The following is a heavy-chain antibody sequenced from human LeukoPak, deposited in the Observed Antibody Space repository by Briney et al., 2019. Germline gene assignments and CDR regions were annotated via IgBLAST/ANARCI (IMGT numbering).Heavy chain of an antibody. V-gene: IGHV3-74*01. J-gene: IGHJ4*02. CDR1: GFTFSNYW. Sequence: GRSLRLSCAASGFTFSNYWMHWVRQAPGKGLVWVSRINSDGSSTTSADSVKGRFTISRDNAKNTLYLQMNSLRAEDTAVYYCAKGGATVIDYWGQGTLVTVSS. CDR2: INSDGSST. CDR3: AKGGATVIDY. D-gene: IGHD4-17*01.